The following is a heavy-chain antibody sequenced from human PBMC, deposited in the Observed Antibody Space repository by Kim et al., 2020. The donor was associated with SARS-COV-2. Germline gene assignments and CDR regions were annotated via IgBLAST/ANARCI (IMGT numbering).Heavy chain of an antibody. Sequence: GESLKIYCKGSGYSFTSYWISWVRQMPGKGLEWMGRIDPSDSYNNYSPSFQGNVNISAEKSISNAYLQWRRLKASDTAMYYWARRIRVEMVNGGWFDPWGQGTLVTVSS. J-gene: IGHJ5*02. CDR2: IDPSDSYN. D-gene: IGHD5-18*01. V-gene: IGHV5-10-1*01. CDR3: ARRIRVEMVNGGWFDP. CDR1: GYSFTSYW.